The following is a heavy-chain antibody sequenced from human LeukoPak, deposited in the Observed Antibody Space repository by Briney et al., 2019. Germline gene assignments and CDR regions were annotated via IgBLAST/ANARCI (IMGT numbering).Heavy chain of an antibody. Sequence: GRSLRLSCAASGFTFDDYAMHWVRQAPGKGLEWVPGISWNSGSIGYADSVKGRFTTSRDNAKNSLYLQMNSLRAEDTAVYYCAELGITMIGGVWGKGTTVTISS. V-gene: IGHV3-9*01. CDR2: ISWNSGSI. D-gene: IGHD3-10*02. CDR3: AELGITMIGGV. CDR1: GFTFDDYA. J-gene: IGHJ6*04.